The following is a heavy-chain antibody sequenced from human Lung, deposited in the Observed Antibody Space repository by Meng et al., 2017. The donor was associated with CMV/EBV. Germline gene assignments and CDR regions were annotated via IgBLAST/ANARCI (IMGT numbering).Heavy chain of an antibody. Sequence: QVQLVQSGAEVKKPGASVKVSCKASGYTFSGYHIQWVRQAPGQGLEWMGWINPHSGGTAYAQKFQGRVTMTSDTSISTAYMELTSLRSDDTAIYYCARQGNKDYYYGSGNYYNNWFDPWGQGTMVTVSS. CDR2: INPHSGGT. V-gene: IGHV1-2*02. CDR1: GYTFSGYH. D-gene: IGHD3-10*01. CDR3: ARQGNKDYYYGSGNYYNNWFDP. J-gene: IGHJ5*02.